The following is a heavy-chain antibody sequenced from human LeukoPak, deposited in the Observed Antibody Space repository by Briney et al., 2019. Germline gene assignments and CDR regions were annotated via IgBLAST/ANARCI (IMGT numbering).Heavy chain of an antibody. CDR2: ISGSGGST. Sequence: PGGSLRLSCAASGFTFSSYAMSWVRQAPGKVLEWVSAISGSGGSTYYADSVKGRFTISRDNSKNTLYLQMNSLRAEDTAVYYCAKDGGKRGSCSWYSDYWGQRTLVTVSS. J-gene: IGHJ4*02. CDR3: AKDGGKRGSCSWYSDY. CDR1: GFTFSSYA. V-gene: IGHV3-23*01. D-gene: IGHD6-13*01.